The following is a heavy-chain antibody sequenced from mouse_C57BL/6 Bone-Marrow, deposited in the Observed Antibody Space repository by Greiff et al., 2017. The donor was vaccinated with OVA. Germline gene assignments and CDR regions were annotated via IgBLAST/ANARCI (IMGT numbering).Heavy chain of an antibody. CDR3: ARDRRLTWFAY. Sequence: EVKLVESGGGLVKPGGSLKLSCAASGFTFSSYAMSWVRQTPEKRLEWVATISDGGSYTYYPENVKGRFTISRDNAKNNLYLQMSHLKSEDTAMYYCARDRRLTWFAYWGQGTLVTVSA. V-gene: IGHV5-4*01. CDR2: ISDGGSYT. D-gene: IGHD2-4*01. CDR1: GFTFSSYA. J-gene: IGHJ3*01.